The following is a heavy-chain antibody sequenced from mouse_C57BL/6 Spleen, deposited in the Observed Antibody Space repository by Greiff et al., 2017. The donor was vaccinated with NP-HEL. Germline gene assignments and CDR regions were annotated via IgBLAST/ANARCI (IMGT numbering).Heavy chain of an antibody. CDR3: ARGGLPLYYAMDY. J-gene: IGHJ4*01. D-gene: IGHD2-4*01. Sequence: EVKLMESGGGLVKPGGSLKLSCAASGFTFSDYGMHWVRQAPEKGLEWVAYISSGSSTIYYADTVKGRFTISRDNAKNTLFLQMTSLRSEDTAMYYCARGGLPLYYAMDYWGQGTSVTVSS. CDR1: GFTFSDYG. V-gene: IGHV5-17*01. CDR2: ISSGSSTI.